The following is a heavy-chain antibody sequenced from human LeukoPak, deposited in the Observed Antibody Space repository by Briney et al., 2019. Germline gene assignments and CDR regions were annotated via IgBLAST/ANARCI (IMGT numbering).Heavy chain of an antibody. V-gene: IGHV4-59*01. D-gene: IGHD3-9*01. J-gene: IGHJ4*02. CDR2: VHDSAGT. Sequence: SETLSLTCTVSGGPINKYYWSGIRQSPGRGLEWLGYVHDSAGTIYNPSLKSRVTISVGTSKTQFSLKVTSVTTADTAVYYCAKGRKDFDTNLGPFDSWGQGILVTVSS. CDR1: GGPINKYY. CDR3: AKGRKDFDTNLGPFDS.